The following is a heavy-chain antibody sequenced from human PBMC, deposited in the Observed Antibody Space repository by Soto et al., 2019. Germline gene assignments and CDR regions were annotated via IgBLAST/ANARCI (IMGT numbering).Heavy chain of an antibody. CDR2: IIPIFGTA. CDR1: GGTFSSYA. D-gene: IGHD3-3*01. CDR3: AILFAVFGVDGGYCYYGIDV. J-gene: IGHJ6*02. V-gene: IGHV1-69*06. Sequence: SSVKVSCKASGGTFSSYAISWVRQAPGQGLEWMGGIIPIFGTANYAQKFQGRVTITADKSTSTAYMELSSLRSEDTAVYYCAILFAVFGVDGGYCYYGIDVWGQGDTVTVSS.